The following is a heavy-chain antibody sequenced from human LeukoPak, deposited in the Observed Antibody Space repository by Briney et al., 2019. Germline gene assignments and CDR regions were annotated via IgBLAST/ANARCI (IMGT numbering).Heavy chain of an antibody. CDR1: GFTFSSYE. Sequence: GGSLRLSCAASGFTFSSYEMNWVRQAPGKGLEWVSYISSSGSTIYYADSVKGRFTISRDNAKNSLYLQMNSLRAEDTAVYYCARAPILHYYMDVWGKGTTVTISS. J-gene: IGHJ6*03. CDR2: ISSSGSTI. V-gene: IGHV3-48*03. CDR3: ARAPILHYYMDV.